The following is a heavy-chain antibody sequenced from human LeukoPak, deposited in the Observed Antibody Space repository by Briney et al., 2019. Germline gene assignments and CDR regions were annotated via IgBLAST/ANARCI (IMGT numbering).Heavy chain of an antibody. D-gene: IGHD3-9*01. Sequence: GGSLRLSCATSGXTFSSYAMSWVRQAPGKGLEWVSGIGASGGSTYYADSVKGRFTISRDNSKNTLYLQMNSLRTEDTAVYYCAKAEGYDILTGLDYWGQGTLVTVSS. CDR3: AKAEGYDILTGLDY. J-gene: IGHJ4*02. CDR2: IGASGGST. V-gene: IGHV3-23*01. CDR1: GXTFSSYA.